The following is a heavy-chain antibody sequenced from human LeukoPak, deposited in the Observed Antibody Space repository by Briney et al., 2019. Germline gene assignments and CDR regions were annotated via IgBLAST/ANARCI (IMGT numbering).Heavy chain of an antibody. CDR2: IYTSGST. D-gene: IGHD6-13*01. CDR3: ERYSKGRAFDI. V-gene: IGHV4-4*07. Sequence: SVPLSLTCTVSGGSFSSYYWSWLRQPAGKGLEWIGRIYTSGSTNYNPSLKSRVTMSVDTSKNQFSRKRSAVTAAYTAVYHCERYSKGRAFDIWGQGTMVTVSS. J-gene: IGHJ3*02. CDR1: GGSFSSYY.